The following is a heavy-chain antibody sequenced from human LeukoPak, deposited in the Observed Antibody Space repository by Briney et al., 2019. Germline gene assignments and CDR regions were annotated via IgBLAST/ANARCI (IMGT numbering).Heavy chain of an antibody. Sequence: GGSLRLSCAASGFTFSSYAMSWVRQAPGKGLEWVSVISGSGGSTYYADSVKGRFTISRDNSKNTLYLQMNSLRAEDTAVYYCAKDGYYYDTPMDYWGQGTLVTVSS. J-gene: IGHJ4*02. CDR2: ISGSGGST. CDR1: GFTFSSYA. V-gene: IGHV3-23*01. CDR3: AKDGYYYDTPMDY. D-gene: IGHD3-22*01.